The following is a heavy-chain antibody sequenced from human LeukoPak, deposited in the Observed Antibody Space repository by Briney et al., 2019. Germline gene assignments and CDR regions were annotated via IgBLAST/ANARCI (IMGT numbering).Heavy chain of an antibody. CDR2: IYYSGST. V-gene: IGHV4-39*01. Sequence: SETLSLTCTVSGGSISSFSYYWGWIRQPPGKGLEWIGTIYYSGSTYYNPSLNSRVTISIDTSKNQFSLKLSSVTAADTAVYYCARGGIRLYYDFWSGYSQFDYWGQGTLVTVSS. J-gene: IGHJ4*02. CDR1: GGSISSFSYY. D-gene: IGHD3-3*01. CDR3: ARGGIRLYYDFWSGYSQFDY.